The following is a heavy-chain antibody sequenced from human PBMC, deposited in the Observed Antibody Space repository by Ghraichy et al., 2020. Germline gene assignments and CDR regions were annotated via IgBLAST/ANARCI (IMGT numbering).Heavy chain of an antibody. CDR1: GDSISSYY. J-gene: IGHJ3*02. CDR3: ARDRRISTAPNDAFDI. V-gene: IGHV4-59*01. Sequence: SETLSLTCTVSGDSISSYYWSWIRQPPGKGLEWLVYIYYTGSTNYDPSLKSRVTISIDTSKTQFSLKLSSVTPADTAMYYCARDRRISTAPNDAFDIWGQGTMVTVSS. D-gene: IGHD2/OR15-2a*01. CDR2: IYYTGST.